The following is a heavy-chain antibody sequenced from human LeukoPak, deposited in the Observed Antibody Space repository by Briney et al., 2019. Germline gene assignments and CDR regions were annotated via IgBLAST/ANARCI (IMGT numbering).Heavy chain of an antibody. D-gene: IGHD1-14*01. V-gene: IGHV4-30-4*01. CDR2: IYYSRSI. CDR3: ARDHRSPVDAFDI. J-gene: IGHJ3*02. CDR1: GGSISSGGYY. Sequence: PSQTLSLTCTVSGGSISSGGYYWSWIRQPPGKGLEWIGYIYYSRSIYYNPCLKSRVTISVDTSKHQLPLTLSSVTAADTALYYCARDHRSPVDAFDIWGQGTMVTVSS.